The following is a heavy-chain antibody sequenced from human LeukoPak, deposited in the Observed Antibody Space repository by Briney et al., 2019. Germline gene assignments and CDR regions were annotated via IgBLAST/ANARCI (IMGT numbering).Heavy chain of an antibody. CDR1: GYTFTGYY. Sequence: ASVKVSCKASGYTFTGYYMHWVRQAPGQGLEWMGWINPNSGGTNYAQKFQGRVTITADKSTSTAYMELSSLRSEDTAVYYCAIKYSTRGRFDYYDSSGYYGPWEYWGQGTLVTVSS. CDR3: AIKYSTRGRFDYYDSSGYYGPWEY. V-gene: IGHV1-2*02. D-gene: IGHD3-22*01. CDR2: INPNSGGT. J-gene: IGHJ4*02.